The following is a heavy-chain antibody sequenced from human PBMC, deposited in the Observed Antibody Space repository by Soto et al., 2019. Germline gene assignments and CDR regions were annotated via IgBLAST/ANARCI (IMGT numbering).Heavy chain of an antibody. CDR3: ARDGAVLMVYAPNWFDP. Sequence: QVQLVQSGAEVKKPGASVKVSCKASGYTFTSYGISWVRQAPGQGLEWMGWISAYNGNTNYAQKRQGRVTMTTDTSTSTAYMELRSLRSDDTAVYYCARDGAVLMVYAPNWFDPWGQGTLVTVSS. CDR1: GYTFTSYG. V-gene: IGHV1-18*04. D-gene: IGHD2-8*01. J-gene: IGHJ5*02. CDR2: ISAYNGNT.